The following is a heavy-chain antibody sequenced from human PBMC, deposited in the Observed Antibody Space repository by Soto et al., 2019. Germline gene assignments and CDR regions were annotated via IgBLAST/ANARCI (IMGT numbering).Heavy chain of an antibody. CDR1: GCTFSSHS. CDR3: ARPHSTGYYGAFDI. J-gene: IGHJ3*02. Sequence: PGGSMRLSCAASGCTFSSHSMNWVRPAPGKGLEWVSYISGSSSTIYYADSVKGRFTISRDNAKNSLYLQMSSLRDEDTAVYYCARPHSTGYYGAFDIWGQGTMVTVSS. V-gene: IGHV3-48*02. CDR2: ISGSSSTI. D-gene: IGHD3-22*01.